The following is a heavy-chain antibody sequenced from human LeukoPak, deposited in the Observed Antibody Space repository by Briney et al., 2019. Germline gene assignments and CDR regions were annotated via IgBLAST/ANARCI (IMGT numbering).Heavy chain of an antibody. CDR1: GGSISSYY. CDR3: ARASTTFDD. J-gene: IGHJ4*02. CDR2: IYYSGST. V-gene: IGHV4-59*01. Sequence: PSETLSLTCTVSGGSISSYYWSWIRQPPGKGLEWIGYIYYSGSTNYNPSLKSRVSISVDTSKNQFSLKLNSVTAAYTAVYFCARASTTFDDWGQGTLVTVSS. D-gene: IGHD1-14*01.